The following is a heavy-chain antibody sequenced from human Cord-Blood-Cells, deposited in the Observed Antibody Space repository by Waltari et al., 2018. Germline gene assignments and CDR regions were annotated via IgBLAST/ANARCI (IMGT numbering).Heavy chain of an antibody. D-gene: IGHD6-25*01. V-gene: IGHV3-21*01. Sequence: EVQLVESGGGLVKPGGSLRLSCAASGFTFSSYSMNWVRQAPGKGLEWFSSISSSSSYIYYADSVKGRFTISRDNAKNSLYLQMNSLRAEDTAVYYCARGPGGSYFDYWGQGTLVTVSS. CDR2: ISSSSSYI. CDR3: ARGPGGSYFDY. J-gene: IGHJ4*02. CDR1: GFTFSSYS.